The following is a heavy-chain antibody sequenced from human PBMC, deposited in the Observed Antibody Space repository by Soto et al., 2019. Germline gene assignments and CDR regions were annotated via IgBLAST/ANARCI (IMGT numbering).Heavy chain of an antibody. CDR1: GGSFSSYA. CDR3: AKDHRRAAHYGMDV. D-gene: IGHD2-15*01. Sequence: PWGSLRLSGAASGGSFSSYAMTWVRQAPGKGLEWVATISTGGVTTDYADSVKGRFTISRDNSKNTLYLQMNSLRAEDTAVYYCAKDHRRAAHYGMDVWGQGTTVTVSS. J-gene: IGHJ6*02. V-gene: IGHV3-23*01. CDR2: ISTGGVTT.